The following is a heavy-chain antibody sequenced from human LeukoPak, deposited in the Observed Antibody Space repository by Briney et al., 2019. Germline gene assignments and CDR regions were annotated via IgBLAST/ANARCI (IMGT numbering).Heavy chain of an antibody. J-gene: IGHJ4*02. CDR1: GFTFSSNW. Sequence: GGSLRLSCAASGFTFSSNWMSWGRQAPGKGLEWVANIKQDGSEKYYVDSVKGRFTISRDNAKNSLYLQMNSLRAEDTAIYYCAREGQGGATDYWGQGTLVTVSS. D-gene: IGHD1-26*01. V-gene: IGHV3-7*01. CDR3: AREGQGGATDY. CDR2: IKQDGSEK.